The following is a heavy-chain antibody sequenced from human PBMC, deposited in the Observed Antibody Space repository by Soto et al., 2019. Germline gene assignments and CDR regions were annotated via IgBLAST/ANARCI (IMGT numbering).Heavy chain of an antibody. CDR2: ISANNDHT. V-gene: IGHV1-18*01. CDR3: ASGTYFDY. J-gene: IGHJ4*02. Sequence: QVQLVQSGAEVKKPGASVKVSCKASGYTLNTYGITWVRQAPGQGLEWMGWISANNDHTNYPQKLQGRVTMTTDTPKSTAYMELRSLTSDDTALYYCASGTYFDYWGQGTLVTVSS. CDR1: GYTLNTYG.